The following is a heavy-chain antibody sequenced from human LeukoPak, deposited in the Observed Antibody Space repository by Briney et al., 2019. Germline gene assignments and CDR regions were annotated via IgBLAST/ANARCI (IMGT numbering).Heavy chain of an antibody. J-gene: IGHJ4*02. D-gene: IGHD2-21*01. V-gene: IGHV3-30-3*01. CDR3: AREMVVIAQFDY. CDR2: ISYDGSNK. CDR1: GFTFSSYA. Sequence: GGSLRLSCAASGFTFSSYAMHWARQAPGKGLEWVAVISYDGSNKYYADSVKGRFTISRDNSKNTLYLQMNSLRAEDTAVYYCAREMVVIAQFDYWGQGTLVTVSS.